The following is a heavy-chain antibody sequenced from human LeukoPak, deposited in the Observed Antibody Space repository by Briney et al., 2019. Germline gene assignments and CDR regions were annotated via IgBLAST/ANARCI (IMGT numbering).Heavy chain of an antibody. CDR1: GFTFSSYW. D-gene: IGHD3-3*01. CDR2: IKQDGSER. J-gene: IGHJ4*02. CDR3: AITYYDFWSGYLGNS. V-gene: IGHV3-7*01. Sequence: PGGSLRLSCAASGFTFSSYWMSWVRQAPGKGLEWVANIKQDGSERFYVDSVKGRFTISRDNAKNSLYLQMNSLRADDTAVYYCAITYYDFWSGYLGNSRGQGTLVTVSS.